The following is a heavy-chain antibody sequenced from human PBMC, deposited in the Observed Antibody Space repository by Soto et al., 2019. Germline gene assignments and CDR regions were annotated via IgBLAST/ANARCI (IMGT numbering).Heavy chain of an antibody. CDR1: GGSVSSGSYY. J-gene: IGHJ6*02. CDR2: IYYSGST. D-gene: IGHD4-4*01. CDR3: ARDNFPGDDYSNSEYYYYGMDV. Sequence: SETLSLTCTVSGGSVSSGSYYWSWIRQPPGKGLEWIGYIYYSGSTNYNPSLKSRVTISVDTSKNQFSLKLSSVTAADTAVYYCARDNFPGDDYSNSEYYYYGMDVWGQGTTVTSP. V-gene: IGHV4-61*01.